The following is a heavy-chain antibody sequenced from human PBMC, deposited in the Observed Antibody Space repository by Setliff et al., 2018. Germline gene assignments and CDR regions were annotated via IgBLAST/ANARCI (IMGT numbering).Heavy chain of an antibody. J-gene: IGHJ3*02. Sequence: PSETLSLTCAVSGASISSDNWWSWVRQPPGEGLEWIGEIYHTENSNYNPSLKSRVTISIDKSSHQFSLRLTSVTAADTAVYYCARTPRGGNSAFDIWGQGTMVTVSS. D-gene: IGHD2-21*01. CDR1: GASISSDNW. CDR2: IYHTENS. V-gene: IGHV4-4*02. CDR3: ARTPRGGNSAFDI.